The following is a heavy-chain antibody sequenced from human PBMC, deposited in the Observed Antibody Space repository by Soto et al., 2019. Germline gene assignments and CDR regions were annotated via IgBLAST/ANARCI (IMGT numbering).Heavy chain of an antibody. J-gene: IGHJ4*02. CDR2: VDSDGRGT. Sequence: GGSLRLSYVTSGITFTNYWMHWVRQVPGKGLVWVARVDSDGRGTSDADFVKGRFTISRDNPKNTLYLQMNSLRVEDTAMYYCGTVFEHWGQGIPVTVSS. CDR1: GITFTNYW. CDR3: GTVFEH. V-gene: IGHV3-74*01.